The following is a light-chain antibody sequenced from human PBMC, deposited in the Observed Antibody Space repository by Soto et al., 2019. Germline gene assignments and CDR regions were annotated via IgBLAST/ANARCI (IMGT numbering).Light chain of an antibody. CDR2: AAS. V-gene: IGKV1-9*01. Sequence: IQLAESPSSLSASVGDRVTITCRASQGICSYLACYQQKPGKARKLLIYAASTLQSGVPSRFGGRASATEFTPTISSLHADDFTTYYCLQHTSFPLTFGQGTRPEIK. CDR1: QGICSY. J-gene: IGKJ5*01. CDR3: LQHTSFPLT.